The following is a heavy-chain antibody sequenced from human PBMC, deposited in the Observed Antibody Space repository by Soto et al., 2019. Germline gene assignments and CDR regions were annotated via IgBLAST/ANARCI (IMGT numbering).Heavy chain of an antibody. V-gene: IGHV1-69*13. CDR2: IIPIFGTA. D-gene: IGHD3-22*01. CDR1: GGTFSSYA. J-gene: IGHJ5*02. Sequence: RASVKVSCKVSGGTFSSYAISWVRQAPGQGLEWMGGIIPIFGTANYAQKFQGRVTITADESTSTAYMELSSLRSEDTAVYYCARSDLGSGYYYWFDPWGKGTLVTVSS. CDR3: ARSDLGSGYYYWFDP.